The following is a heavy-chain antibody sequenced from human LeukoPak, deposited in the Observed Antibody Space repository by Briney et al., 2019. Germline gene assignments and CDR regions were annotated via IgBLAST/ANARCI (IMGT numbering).Heavy chain of an antibody. J-gene: IGHJ3*02. V-gene: IGHV4-30-4*01. CDR2: IYYSGST. CDR1: GGSISSGDYY. D-gene: IGHD3-9*01. Sequence: SQTLSLTCTVSGGSISSGDYYWSWIRQPPGKGLEWIGYIYYSGSTYYNPSLKSQVTISVDTSKNQFSLKLSSVTAADTAVYYCARVGDILTGFDAFDIWGQGTMVTVSS. CDR3: ARVGDILTGFDAFDI.